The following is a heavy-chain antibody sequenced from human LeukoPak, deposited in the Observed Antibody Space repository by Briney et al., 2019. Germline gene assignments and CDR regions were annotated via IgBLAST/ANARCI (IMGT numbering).Heavy chain of an antibody. D-gene: IGHD4-17*01. CDR3: ARGYGDPYWYFDL. V-gene: IGHV4-39*01. CDR2: IYYSGST. J-gene: IGHJ2*01. Sequence: PSETLSLTCTVSGGSISSSSYYWGWIRQPPGKGLEWIGSIYYSGSTYYNPSLKSRVTISVDTSKNQFSLKLSSVTAADTAVYYCARGYGDPYWYFDLWGRGTLVTVSS. CDR1: GGSISSSSYY.